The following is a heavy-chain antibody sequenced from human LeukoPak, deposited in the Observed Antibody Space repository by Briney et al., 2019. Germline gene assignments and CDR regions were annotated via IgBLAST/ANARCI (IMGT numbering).Heavy chain of an antibody. D-gene: IGHD1-26*01. CDR3: ARVKGGSALFDY. CDR1: GYTFTGYY. J-gene: IGHJ4*02. V-gene: IGHV1-2*02. Sequence: ASVTVSCKASGYTFTGYYMHWVRQAPGQGLEWMGWINPNSGGTNYAQKFQGRVTMTRDTSISTAYMELSRLRSDDTAVYYCARVKGGSALFDYWGQGTLVTVSS. CDR2: INPNSGGT.